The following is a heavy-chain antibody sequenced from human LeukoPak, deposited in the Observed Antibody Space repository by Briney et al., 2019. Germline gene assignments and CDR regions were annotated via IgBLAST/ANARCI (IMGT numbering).Heavy chain of an antibody. CDR1: GGSFSGYY. D-gene: IGHD5-24*01. CDR2: INHSGST. V-gene: IGHV4-34*01. J-gene: IGHJ4*02. Sequence: SETLSLTCAVYGGSFSGYYWSWIRQPPGKGLEWIGEINHSGSTNYNPSLKSRVTISVDTSKNQFSLKLGSVTAADTAVYYCARDGRWLQPTLDYWGQGTLVTVSS. CDR3: ARDGRWLQPTLDY.